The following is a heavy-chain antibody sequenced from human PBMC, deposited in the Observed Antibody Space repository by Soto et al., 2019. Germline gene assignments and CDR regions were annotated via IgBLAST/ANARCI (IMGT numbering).Heavy chain of an antibody. J-gene: IGHJ6*02. V-gene: IGHV1-3*01. CDR3: ARDTARPYYYYYGMDV. Sequence: ASVKVSCKASGYTFTSYAMHWVRRAPGQRLEWMGWINAGNGNTKYSQKFQGRVTITRDTSASTAYMELSSLRSEDTAVYYCARDTARPYYYYYGMDVWGQGTTVTVSS. CDR2: INAGNGNT. D-gene: IGHD5-18*01. CDR1: GYTFTSYA.